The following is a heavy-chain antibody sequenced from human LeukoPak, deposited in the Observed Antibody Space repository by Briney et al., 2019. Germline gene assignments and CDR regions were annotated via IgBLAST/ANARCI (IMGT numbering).Heavy chain of an antibody. CDR1: GFTFSSYS. CDR3: AGYCSSVSCRNIDY. CDR2: ISSTSSDI. J-gene: IGHJ4*02. Sequence: GGSLRLSCVGTGFTFSSYSMKWVRQAPGKGLEWVSSISSTSSDIYYADSVKGRFTVSRDNAKNSLYLQMNSLRAEDTAVYYCAGYCSSVSCRNIDYWGQGTLVTVSS. V-gene: IGHV3-21*01. D-gene: IGHD2-2*01.